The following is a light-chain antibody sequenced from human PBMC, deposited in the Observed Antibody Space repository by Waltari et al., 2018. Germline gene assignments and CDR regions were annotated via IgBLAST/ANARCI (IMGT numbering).Light chain of an antibody. J-gene: IGKJ5*01. Sequence: DIQLTPSPSLLSASVGDRVPITCRASQGTNNYLAWYQQKPGKAPNLLIYGTSTLQSGVPSRFSGSQSGTEFTLTISSLQPEDFATYYCQQFKSFLFTFGQGTRLDIK. CDR3: QQFKSFLFT. CDR1: QGTNNY. CDR2: GTS. V-gene: IGKV1-9*01.